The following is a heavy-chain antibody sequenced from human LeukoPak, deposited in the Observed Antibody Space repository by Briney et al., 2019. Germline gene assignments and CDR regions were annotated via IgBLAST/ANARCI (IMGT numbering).Heavy chain of an antibody. CDR2: IYYSGST. J-gene: IGHJ4*02. CDR1: GGSISSGSYY. V-gene: IGHV4-39*01. Sequence: SETLSLTCTVSGGSISSGSYYWGWIRQPPGKGLEWIGSIYYSGSTYYNPSLKSRVTISVDTSKNQFSLKLSSVTAADTAVYYCARRFSAAAGIGYWGQGTLVTVSS. D-gene: IGHD6-13*01. CDR3: ARRFSAAAGIGY.